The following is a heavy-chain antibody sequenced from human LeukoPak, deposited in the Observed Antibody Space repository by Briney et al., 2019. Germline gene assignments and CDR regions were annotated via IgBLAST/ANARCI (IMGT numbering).Heavy chain of an antibody. Sequence: SETLSLTCDASGYFVSSAYYWGWIRQSPGQGLEWIGNIYSTGSTYHNPSLQSRVTISVDASKNQFSLRLSSLTSADRAVYYCASRTTVTNALSFDFWGQGILVTVSS. CDR1: GYFVSSAYY. CDR3: ASRTTVTNALSFDF. CDR2: IYSTGST. V-gene: IGHV4-38-2*01. D-gene: IGHD4-11*01. J-gene: IGHJ4*02.